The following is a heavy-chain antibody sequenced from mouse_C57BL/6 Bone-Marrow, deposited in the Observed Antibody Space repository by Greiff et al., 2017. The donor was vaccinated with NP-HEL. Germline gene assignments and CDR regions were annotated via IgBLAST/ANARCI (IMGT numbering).Heavy chain of an antibody. Sequence: VQLQQSGPELVKPGASVKMSCKASGYTFTDYNMHWVKQSHGKSLEWIGYINPNNGGNSYIQKFKGKATLTVNKSSSTAYMGLRSLTSEGSAVYYCARRDYALAWFAYWGQGTLVTVSA. J-gene: IGHJ3*01. V-gene: IGHV1-22*01. CDR2: INPNNGGN. CDR1: GYTFTDYN. D-gene: IGHD1-1*01. CDR3: ARRDYALAWFAY.